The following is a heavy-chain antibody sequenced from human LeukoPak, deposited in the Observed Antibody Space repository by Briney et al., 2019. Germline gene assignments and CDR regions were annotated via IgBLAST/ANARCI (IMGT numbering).Heavy chain of an antibody. V-gene: IGHV3-48*03. CDR2: ISSSGSTI. CDR1: GFTFSSYE. CDR3: ARAHYYDSSGLDF. Sequence: GGSLRLSCAASGFTFSSYEMNWVRQAPGKGLEWVSYISSSGSTIYYADSLKGRFTISRDNAKNSLYLQMNSLRAEDTAVYYCARAHYYDSSGLDFWGQGTLVTVSS. J-gene: IGHJ4*02. D-gene: IGHD3-22*01.